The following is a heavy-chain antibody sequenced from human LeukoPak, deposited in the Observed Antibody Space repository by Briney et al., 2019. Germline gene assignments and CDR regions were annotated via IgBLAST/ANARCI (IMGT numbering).Heavy chain of an antibody. V-gene: IGHV3-74*01. CDR1: GFTFSSYW. D-gene: IGHD3/OR15-3a*01. J-gene: IGHJ2*01. CDR3: ARDKGGLDPNWYFDL. CDR2: INSDGSST. Sequence: GGSLRLSCAASGFTFSSYWMHWVRQAPGKGLVWVSRINSDGSSTSYADSVKGRFTISRDNAKSTLYLQMNSLRAEDTAVYYCARDKGGLDPNWYFDLWGRGTLVTVSS.